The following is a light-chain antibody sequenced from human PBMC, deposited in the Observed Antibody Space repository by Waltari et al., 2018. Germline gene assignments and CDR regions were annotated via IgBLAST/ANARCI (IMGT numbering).Light chain of an antibody. V-gene: IGKV2-28*01. CDR3: MQSLQPPVT. J-gene: IGKJ4*01. CDR2: LGS. CDR1: QSLQKSNGNNY. Sequence: DIVMTQSPLSLPVTPGAPASIPCKSSQSLQKSNGNNYLDWYVQKPGQSPQLLIYLGSNRASGVPDRIGGSGSGTDFTLKISRVEADDVGVYYCMQSLQPPVTFGGGTKVEI.